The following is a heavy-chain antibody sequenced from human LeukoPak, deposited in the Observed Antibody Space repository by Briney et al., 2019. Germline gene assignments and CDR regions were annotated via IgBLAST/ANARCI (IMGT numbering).Heavy chain of an antibody. CDR3: ARQTFYYGSGSYYPFDY. CDR1: GYSFTSNW. J-gene: IGHJ4*02. D-gene: IGHD3-10*01. Sequence: GEFLKISCKGSGYSFTSNWIGWVRQMPGKGLEWMGIIYPGDSNTRYSPSFQGQVTISADKSISTAYLQWSSLKASDTAIYYCARQTFYYGSGSYYPFDYWGQGTQVTVSS. CDR2: IYPGDSNT. V-gene: IGHV5-51*01.